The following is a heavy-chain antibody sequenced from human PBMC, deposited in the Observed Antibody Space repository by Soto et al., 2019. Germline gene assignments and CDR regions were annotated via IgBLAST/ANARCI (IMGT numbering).Heavy chain of an antibody. V-gene: IGHV4-34*01. CDR2: INHSGST. CDR1: GGSFSGYY. D-gene: IGHD2-15*01. J-gene: IGHJ6*02. Sequence: QVQLQQWGAGLLKPSETLSLTCAVYGGSFSGYYWSWIRQPPGKGLEWIGEINHSGSTNYNPSLKSRDTISVDTSKNQFSLKLSSVTAADTAVYYCARVEYYYYYGMDVWGQGTTVTVSS. CDR3: ARVEYYYYYGMDV.